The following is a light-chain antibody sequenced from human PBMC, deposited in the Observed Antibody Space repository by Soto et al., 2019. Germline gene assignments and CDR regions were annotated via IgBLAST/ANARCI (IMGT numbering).Light chain of an antibody. V-gene: IGKV1-12*01. Sequence: DIQMTQSPSSVSASVGDTINITCRASHDIKKWLAWYQQKPGKAPKVLIYAASNLESGVSPRFSGSGAGTEFSLTISSLQTEDFATYCCHQASSFPYTFGPGTKVDIK. CDR3: HQASSFPYT. CDR2: AAS. CDR1: HDIKKW. J-gene: IGKJ3*01.